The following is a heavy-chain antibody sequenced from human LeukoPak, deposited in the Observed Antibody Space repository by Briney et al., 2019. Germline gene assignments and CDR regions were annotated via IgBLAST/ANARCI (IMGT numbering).Heavy chain of an antibody. Sequence: GASVKVSCKASGYTFTGYYMHWVRQAPGQGLEWMGWINTNTGNPTYAQGFTGRFVFSLDTSVSTAYLQISSLKAEDTAVYYCARDSYYYCSSTSCSPRDYYYGMDVWGQGTTVTVSS. D-gene: IGHD2-2*01. CDR3: ARDSYYYCSSTSCSPRDYYYGMDV. J-gene: IGHJ6*02. CDR2: INTNTGNP. CDR1: GYTFTGYY. V-gene: IGHV7-4-1*02.